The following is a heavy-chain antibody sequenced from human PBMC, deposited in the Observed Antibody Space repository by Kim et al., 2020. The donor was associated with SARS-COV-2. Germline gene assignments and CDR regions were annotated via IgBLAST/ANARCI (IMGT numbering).Heavy chain of an antibody. CDR3: ARGVRGVMAY. Sequence: STNYNPSLKSRVTISVDTSKNQFSLKLSSVTAADTAVYYCARGVRGVMAYWGQGTLVTVSS. D-gene: IGHD3-10*01. CDR2: ST. J-gene: IGHJ4*02. V-gene: IGHV4-59*09.